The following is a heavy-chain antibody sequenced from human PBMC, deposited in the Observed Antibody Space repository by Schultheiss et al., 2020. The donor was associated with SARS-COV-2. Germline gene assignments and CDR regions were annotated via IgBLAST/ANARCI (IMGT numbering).Heavy chain of an antibody. CDR3: ARAGEHAFDI. Sequence: GGSLRLSCATSGFSLSTHAMSWVRQAPGKGLEWVSSISDTGGSKYYADSVRGRFTISRDNSKNTLFLQMNSLRAEDTAVYYCARAGEHAFDIWGQGTMVTVSS. CDR2: ISDTGGSK. D-gene: IGHD1-1*01. CDR1: GFSLSTHA. V-gene: IGHV3-23*01. J-gene: IGHJ3*02.